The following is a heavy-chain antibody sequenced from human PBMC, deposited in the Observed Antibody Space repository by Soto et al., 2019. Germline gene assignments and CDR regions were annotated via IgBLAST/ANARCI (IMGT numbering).Heavy chain of an antibody. V-gene: IGHV3-23*01. CDR1: GFTLSSYA. Sequence: LRLSCAVSGFTLSSYAMGWVRQAPGKGLEWVSGMSARGGSTYYADSVKGRFTISGDNSKNTLYLQMNSLRAEDTAIYYCASRTGSSPYYFDYWGQGTLVTVSS. J-gene: IGHJ4*02. CDR2: MSARGGST. D-gene: IGHD6-6*01. CDR3: ASRTGSSPYYFDY.